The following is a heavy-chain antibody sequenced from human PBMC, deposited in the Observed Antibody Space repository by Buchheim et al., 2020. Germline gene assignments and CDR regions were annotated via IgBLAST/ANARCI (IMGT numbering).Heavy chain of an antibody. D-gene: IGHD5-18*01. V-gene: IGHV3-7*04. CDR2: IKKDGSAK. CDR1: GFIFSSYW. Sequence: EVQLVESGGGMVQPGGSLRLSCEASGFIFSSYWMSWVGQAPGKGLAWVANIKKDGSAKYYVASVKGRFTISRDNAKNSLYLQMNSLRAEDAAVYYCARDRSIQLWTQGYYGMDVWGQGTT. J-gene: IGHJ6*02. CDR3: ARDRSIQLWTQGYYGMDV.